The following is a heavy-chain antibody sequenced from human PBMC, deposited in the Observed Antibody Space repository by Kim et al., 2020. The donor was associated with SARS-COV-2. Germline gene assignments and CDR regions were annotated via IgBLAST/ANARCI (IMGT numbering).Heavy chain of an antibody. Sequence: GSRTHYAESVKDRFNISRDNAKDTLYLQMNSRRPGDTAVYYCANFGGGAAYWGQGTLVTVSS. J-gene: IGHJ4*02. CDR2: GSRT. D-gene: IGHD3-10*01. V-gene: IGHV3-74*01. CDR3: ANFGGGAAY.